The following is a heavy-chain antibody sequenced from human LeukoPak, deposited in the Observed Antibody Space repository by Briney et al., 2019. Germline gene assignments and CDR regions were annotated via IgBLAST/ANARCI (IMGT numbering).Heavy chain of an antibody. Sequence: PGGSLRLSCAASGFTFSSYSMNWVRQAPGKGLEWVSYISSSSSTIYYADSVKGRFTISRDNAKNSLYLQMNSLRDEDTAVYYCARDPAVVSYYYYGMDVWGQGTLVTVSS. V-gene: IGHV3-48*02. D-gene: IGHD4-23*01. J-gene: IGHJ6*02. CDR3: ARDPAVVSYYYYGMDV. CDR2: ISSSSSTI. CDR1: GFTFSSYS.